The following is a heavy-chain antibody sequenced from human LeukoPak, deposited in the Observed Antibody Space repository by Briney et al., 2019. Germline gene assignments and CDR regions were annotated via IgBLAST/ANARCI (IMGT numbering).Heavy chain of an antibody. Sequence: GGSLRLSCAASGFTFSSYWMHWVRHAPGKGLEWVSGLNCDGGTTGHADSVKGRFTISRANAKNSLYLQMNSLRAEDTALYYCARAQTYGDYRLLLDYWGQGTLVTVSS. CDR2: LNCDGGTT. CDR1: GFTFSSYW. J-gene: IGHJ4*02. D-gene: IGHD4-17*01. CDR3: ARAQTYGDYRLLLDY. V-gene: IGHV3-20*04.